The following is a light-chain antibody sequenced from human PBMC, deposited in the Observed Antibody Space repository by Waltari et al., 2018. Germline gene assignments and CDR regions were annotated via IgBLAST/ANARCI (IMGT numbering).Light chain of an antibody. CDR1: TGAVTSGHY. V-gene: IGLV7-46*01. CDR2: DQS. J-gene: IGLJ3*02. Sequence: QAVVTQEPSLTVSPGGTVTLTCGSSTGAVTSGHYPYWFQQKPGQAPRTLIYDQSKKHSWTPARFSGSLLGGKAALTLSGAQPEDEAEYYCLISYSGARFVFGGGTKLTVL. CDR3: LISYSGARFV.